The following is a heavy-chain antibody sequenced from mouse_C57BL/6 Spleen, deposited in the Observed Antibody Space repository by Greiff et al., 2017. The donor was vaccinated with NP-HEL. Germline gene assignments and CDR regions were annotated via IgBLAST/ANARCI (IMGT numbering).Heavy chain of an antibody. D-gene: IGHD2-4*01. V-gene: IGHV1-54*01. CDR1: GYAFTNYL. J-gene: IGHJ2*01. Sequence: VQLQQSGAELVRPGTSVKVSCKASGYAFTNYLIEWVKQRPGQGLEWIGVINPGSGGPNYNEKFKGKATLTADKSSSTVYMQLSSLTSEDSAVYFCARWDYDYYFDDWGQGTTLTVSS. CDR3: ARWDYDYYFDD. CDR2: INPGSGGP.